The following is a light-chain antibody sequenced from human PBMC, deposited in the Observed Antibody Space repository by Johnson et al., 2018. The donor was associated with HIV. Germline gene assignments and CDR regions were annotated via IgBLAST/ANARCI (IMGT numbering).Light chain of an antibody. Sequence: QSVLTQPPSVSGAPGQRVTISCTGSSSNIGAGYDVHWYQQFPGTAPKLLIYGNDNRPSGVPERFSGSKSGTSASLAITGLQAEDEADYYCGTWDSSLTLYVFGTGTKVTVL. J-gene: IGLJ1*01. CDR3: GTWDSSLTLYV. V-gene: IGLV1-40*01. CDR2: GND. CDR1: SSNIGAGYD.